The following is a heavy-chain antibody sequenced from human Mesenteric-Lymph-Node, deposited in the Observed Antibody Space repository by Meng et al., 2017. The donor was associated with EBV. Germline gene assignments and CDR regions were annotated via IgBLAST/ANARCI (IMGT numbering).Heavy chain of an antibody. D-gene: IGHD5-18*01. CDR3: ARVDTAMGWFDP. CDR2: MNSNSGNT. J-gene: IGHJ5*02. CDR1: GYTFINHD. V-gene: IGHV1-8*01. Sequence: QVQLVQSGAEVKKPGASVKVSCKASGYTFINHDIDWVRQATGQGLEWMGWMNSNSGNTGYAQKFQGRVTMTRDTSTSTAYMELSSLTSEDTAVYYCARVDTAMGWFDPWGQGTLVTVSS.